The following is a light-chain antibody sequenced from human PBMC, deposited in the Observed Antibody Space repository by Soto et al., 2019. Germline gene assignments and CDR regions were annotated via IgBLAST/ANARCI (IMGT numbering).Light chain of an antibody. V-gene: IGLV2-14*01. Sequence: QSVLTQPASVSGSPGQSITISCTGTSSDIGGYNSVSWYQQHPGKAPKLVIYAVSNRPSGVSSRFSGSKSGNTASLTMSGLQAEDEATYYCSSYTTSSTLGVFGTGTKVTVL. CDR1: SSDIGGYNS. J-gene: IGLJ1*01. CDR2: AVS. CDR3: SSYTTSSTLGV.